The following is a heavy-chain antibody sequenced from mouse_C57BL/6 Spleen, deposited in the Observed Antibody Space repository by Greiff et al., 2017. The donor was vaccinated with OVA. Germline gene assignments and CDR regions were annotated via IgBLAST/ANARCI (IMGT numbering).Heavy chain of an antibody. CDR3: ARSGSSFYYFDY. CDR1: GYTFTDYY. J-gene: IGHJ2*01. Sequence: EVQLQQSGPELVKPGASVKISCKASGYTFTDYYMNWVKQSHGKSLEWIGDINPNNGGTSYNQKFKGKATLTVDKSSSTAYMELRSLTSEDSAVYYCARSGSSFYYFDYWGQGTTLTVSS. D-gene: IGHD1-1*01. CDR2: INPNNGGT. V-gene: IGHV1-26*01.